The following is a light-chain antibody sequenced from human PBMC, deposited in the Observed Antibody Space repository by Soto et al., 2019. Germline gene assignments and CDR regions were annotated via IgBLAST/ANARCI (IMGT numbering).Light chain of an antibody. CDR2: MND. CDR3: ASWDDSLSGYV. Sequence: QSVLTQPPSASGNPGQRLTISCSGSTSNILRNYVYWYRQLPGTAPRLLISMNDQRPSGVPGRFSGSKSGTSASLAISTLRSEDEADYYCASWDDSLSGYVFGTGTKLTVL. CDR1: TSNILRNY. J-gene: IGLJ1*01. V-gene: IGLV1-47*01.